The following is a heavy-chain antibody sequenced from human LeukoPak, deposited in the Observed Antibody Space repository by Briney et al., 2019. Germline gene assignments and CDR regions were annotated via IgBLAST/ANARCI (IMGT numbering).Heavy chain of an antibody. CDR3: ARAFRWWLVEYYFDY. CDR2: INHSGST. J-gene: IGHJ4*02. Sequence: PSETLSLTCAVYGGSFSGYYWSWIRQPPGKGLEWIGEINHSGSTNYNPSLKSRVTISVDTSKNQFSLKLSSVTAADTAVYYSARAFRWWLVEYYFDYWGQGTLVTVSS. D-gene: IGHD6-19*01. V-gene: IGHV4-34*01. CDR1: GGSFSGYY.